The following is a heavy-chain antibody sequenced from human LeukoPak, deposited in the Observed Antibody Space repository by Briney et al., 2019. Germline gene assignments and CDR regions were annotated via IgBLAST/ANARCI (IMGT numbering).Heavy chain of an antibody. Sequence: SETLSLTCTVSGGSISSSSYYWGWIRQPPGKGLEWIGSIYYSGSTYYNPSLKSRVTISVDTSKNQFSLKLSSVTAADTAVYYCARDELERRDAFDIWGQGTMVTVSS. CDR3: ARDELERRDAFDI. CDR1: GGSISSSSYY. CDR2: IYYSGST. D-gene: IGHD1-1*01. J-gene: IGHJ3*02. V-gene: IGHV4-39*07.